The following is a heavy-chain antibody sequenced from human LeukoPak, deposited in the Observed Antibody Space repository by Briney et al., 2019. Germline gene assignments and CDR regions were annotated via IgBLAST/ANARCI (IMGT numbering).Heavy chain of an antibody. D-gene: IGHD2-2*01. CDR1: GYTFTSYY. CDR3: ARDLPYCSSTSCSYWFDP. J-gene: IGHJ5*02. CDR2: INPRGGST. Sequence: RASVKVSCKASGYTFTSYYMHWVRQAPGQGLEWMGIINPRGGSTTYAQNFQGRVTMTRDMSTSTVYMELSSLRSEDTAVYYCARDLPYCSSTSCSYWFDPWGQGTLVTVSS. V-gene: IGHV1-46*01.